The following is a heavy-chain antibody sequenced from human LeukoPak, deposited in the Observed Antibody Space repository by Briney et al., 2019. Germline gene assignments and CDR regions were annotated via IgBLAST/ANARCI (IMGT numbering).Heavy chain of an antibody. J-gene: IGHJ3*02. Sequence: GGSLRLSCAASGFTVSSNYMSWVRQAPGKGLEWVSVIYSGGSTYYADSVKGRFTISRDNSKNTLYLQMNSLRAEDTAVYYCARDRGPKYYYDSSGHTDIWGQGTMVTVSS. CDR2: IYSGGST. V-gene: IGHV3-66*01. D-gene: IGHD3-22*01. CDR1: GFTVSSNY. CDR3: ARDRGPKYYYDSSGHTDI.